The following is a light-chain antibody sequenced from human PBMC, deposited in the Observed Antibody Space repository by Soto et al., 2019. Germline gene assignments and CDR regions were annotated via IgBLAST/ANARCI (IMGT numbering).Light chain of an antibody. V-gene: IGKV1-9*01. CDR2: AAS. J-gene: IGKJ4*01. CDR1: QDISDY. Sequence: DIQLTQSPSFLSASVGDRVTITCRASQDISDYLAWYQQRPGRAPKLLIYAASTLQSGVPSRFSGSGSGTEFTLTISSLQPEDFATYSCQQLNSXPLTFGGGTK. CDR3: QQLNSXPLT.